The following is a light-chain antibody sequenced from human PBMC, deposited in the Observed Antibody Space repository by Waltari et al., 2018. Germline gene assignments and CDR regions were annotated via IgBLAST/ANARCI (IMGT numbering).Light chain of an antibody. V-gene: IGLV2-14*01. J-gene: IGLJ3*02. Sequence: QSALTQPASVSGSPGQSITFSCTGTSNNIGHYDYVSWYQHHPGKAPTPLIYAVATRPSGVSDRFSGSRSGNTASLTISDLQPEDGADYCCSSSTNTALVLFGGGTKLTVL. CDR1: SNNIGHYDY. CDR2: AVA. CDR3: SSSTNTALVL.